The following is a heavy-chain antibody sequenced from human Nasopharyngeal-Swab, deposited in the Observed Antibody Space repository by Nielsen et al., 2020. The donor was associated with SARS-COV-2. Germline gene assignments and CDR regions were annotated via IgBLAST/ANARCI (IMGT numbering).Heavy chain of an antibody. D-gene: IGHD2-21*01. CDR3: ARDEIGGRVDY. CDR1: GGSVSRGSYY. J-gene: IGHJ4*02. V-gene: IGHV4-61*01. CDR2: VYYSGRT. Sequence: SETLSLTCTVSGGSVSRGSYYWSWIRQPPGKGLEWTGYVYYSGRTNCNPSLKSRVTISVDTSKNQFSLNLSSVTAADTAVYYCARDEIGGRVDYWGQGTLVTVSS.